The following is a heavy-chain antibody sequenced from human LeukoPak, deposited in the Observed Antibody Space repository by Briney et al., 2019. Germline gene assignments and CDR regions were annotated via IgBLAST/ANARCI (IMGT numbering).Heavy chain of an antibody. V-gene: IGHV5-51*01. J-gene: IGHJ5*02. Sequence: GESLKISCKGSGYSFISYWIVWVRQMPGKGLEWMGIIYPYDSDTRYSPSFQGQVTISADKSISTAYLQWSSLKASDTAMYYCVLSMVRGASPHWFDPWGQGTLVTVSS. D-gene: IGHD3-10*01. CDR1: GYSFISYW. CDR3: VLSMVRGASPHWFDP. CDR2: IYPYDSDT.